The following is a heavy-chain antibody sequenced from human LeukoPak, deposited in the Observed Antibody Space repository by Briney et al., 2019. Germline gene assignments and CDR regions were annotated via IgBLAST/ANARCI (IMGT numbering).Heavy chain of an antibody. V-gene: IGHV4-34*01. CDR3: ARGYCSSASCYVSGDAFDI. CDR2: INHSGST. CDR1: GGSFSGYY. Sequence: SETLSPTCAVYGGSFSGYYWSWIRQPPGKGLGWIGEINHSGSTNYNPSLKSRVTIPVDTSKNQFSLKLSSVTAADTAVYYCARGYCSSASCYVSGDAFDIWGQGTMVTVSS. D-gene: IGHD2-2*01. J-gene: IGHJ3*02.